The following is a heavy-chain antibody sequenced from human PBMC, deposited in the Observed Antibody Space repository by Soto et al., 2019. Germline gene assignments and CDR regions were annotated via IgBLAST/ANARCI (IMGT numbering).Heavy chain of an antibody. Sequence: QVQLVQSGAEVKKPGASVKVSCKASGYTFTGYYIHWVRQAPGQGLEWMGWMNPNSGDSNFARKFQGRVTMTRDTSISTAYMDLTRLKADDTAVYYCAREREMATITAAGHWGQGTLVTVSS. CDR1: GYTFTGYY. D-gene: IGHD5-12*01. J-gene: IGHJ4*02. CDR3: AREREMATITAAGH. V-gene: IGHV1-2*02. CDR2: MNPNSGDS.